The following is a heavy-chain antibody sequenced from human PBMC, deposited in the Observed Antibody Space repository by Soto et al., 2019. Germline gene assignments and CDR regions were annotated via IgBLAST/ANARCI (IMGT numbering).Heavy chain of an antibody. Sequence: VGSLRLSCEGSGFTFNPYNMNWVRQAPGKGLEWVASISTSSSYIYYAASVEGRFTVSRDNAKNSLYLQMSDLRDEDTAVYYRARGLERATSKNWFDSWGQGTQVTVSS. CDR2: ISTSSSYI. V-gene: IGHV3-21*01. J-gene: IGHJ5*01. CDR1: GFTFNPYN. D-gene: IGHD1-1*01. CDR3: ARGLERATSKNWFDS.